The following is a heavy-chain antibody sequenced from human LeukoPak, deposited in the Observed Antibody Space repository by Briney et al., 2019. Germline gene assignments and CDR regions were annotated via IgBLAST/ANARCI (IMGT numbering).Heavy chain of an antibody. J-gene: IGHJ4*02. D-gene: IGHD6-19*01. V-gene: IGHV5-10-1*01. CDR3: ARQRVAGRYYFDY. CDR1: GSIFTSYW. CDR2: IDPSDSYT. Sequence: GASLQISCEGAGSIFTSYWISGGRPLRGKGLEWMGRIDPSDSYTNDSPSFQGHVTISADKSISTAYLQWSSLKASDTDMYYCARQRVAGRYYFDYWGQGTLVTVSS.